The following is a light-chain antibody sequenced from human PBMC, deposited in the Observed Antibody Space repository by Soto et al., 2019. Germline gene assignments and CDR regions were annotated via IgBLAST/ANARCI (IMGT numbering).Light chain of an antibody. V-gene: IGKV2D-30*01. CDR1: QSLVYSDGNTD. CDR2: KVS. J-gene: IGKJ1*01. Sequence: DTVMTQSPLCLPVTLGQPASISCRSSQSLVYSDGNTDLNWIQQRPGQSPRRLIYKVSNWDSGVPDRFSGTETGTEITLKNRRLQAEDVGVYYCMQGTHSPRTVGQGTKVDSK. CDR3: MQGTHSPRT.